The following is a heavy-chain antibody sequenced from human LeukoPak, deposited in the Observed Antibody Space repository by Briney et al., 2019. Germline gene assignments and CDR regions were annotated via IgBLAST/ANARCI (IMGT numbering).Heavy chain of an antibody. D-gene: IGHD3-10*01. V-gene: IGHV4-59*08. CDR3: ARHSSSSRGWFDP. CDR2: IYYSGST. CDR1: GGSTSNYY. Sequence: TSETLSLTCTVSGGSTSNYYWSWIRQPPGKGLEWIGYIYYSGSTNYNPSLKSRVTISVDTSKNQFSLKLRSVTAADTAVYYCARHSSSSRGWFDPWGQGTLVTVSS. J-gene: IGHJ5*02.